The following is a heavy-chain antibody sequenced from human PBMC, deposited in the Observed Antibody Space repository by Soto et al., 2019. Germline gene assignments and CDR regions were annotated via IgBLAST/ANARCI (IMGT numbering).Heavy chain of an antibody. J-gene: IGHJ1*01. Sequence: PGGSLRLSCTASGFTFSDYAMAWVRQAPGKGLEWVSTISGGSSVTYYGESVKGRFTISRDNAKKTLFLQLNRLSAEDTATYYCAKVLSKNYYYPFEFWGQGTQVTVSS. CDR1: GFTFSDYA. CDR2: ISGGSSVT. D-gene: IGHD3-10*01. CDR3: AKVLSKNYYYPFEF. V-gene: IGHV3-23*01.